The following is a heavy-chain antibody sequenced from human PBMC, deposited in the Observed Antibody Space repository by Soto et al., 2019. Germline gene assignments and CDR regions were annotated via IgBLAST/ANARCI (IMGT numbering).Heavy chain of an antibody. V-gene: IGHV3-21*01. CDR1: GFTFSSYS. J-gene: IGHJ6*02. D-gene: IGHD2-15*01. CDR3: ARAGIVVVVAAKYGMDV. CDR2: ISSSSSYI. Sequence: GGSQTLSCAASGFTFSSYSMHWVRQAPGKGLEWVSSISSSSSYIYYADSVKGRFTISRDNAKNSLYLQMNSLRAEDTAVYYCARAGIVVVVAAKYGMDVWGQGTTVTVSS.